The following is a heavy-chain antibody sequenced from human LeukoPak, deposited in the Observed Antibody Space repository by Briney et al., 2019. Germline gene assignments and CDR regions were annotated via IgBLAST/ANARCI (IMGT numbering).Heavy chain of an antibody. CDR3: AREYCTSTSCYFYYFDY. Sequence: ASVKVSCKASGYTFTSYGISWVRQAPGQGLEWMGWISAYNGNTNYAQKFQGRVTMTRDTSISTAYMELSRLRSDDTAVYYCAREYCTSTSCYFYYFDYWGQGTLVTVSS. V-gene: IGHV1-18*01. CDR2: ISAYNGNT. CDR1: GYTFTSYG. D-gene: IGHD2-2*01. J-gene: IGHJ4*02.